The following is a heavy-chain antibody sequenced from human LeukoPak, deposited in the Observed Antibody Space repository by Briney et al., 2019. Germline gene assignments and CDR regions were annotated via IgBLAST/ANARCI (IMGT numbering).Heavy chain of an antibody. CDR2: IYYSGST. CDR3: ARDGGTMVREVYYYYGMDV. CDR1: GGSISSYY. D-gene: IGHD3-10*01. Sequence: PSETLSLTCTVSGGSISSYYWSWIRQPPGKGLEWIGYIYYSGSTNYYPSLKSRVTISVDTSKNQFSLKLSSVTAADTAVYYCARDGGTMVREVYYYYGMDVWGQGTTVTVSS. V-gene: IGHV4-59*01. J-gene: IGHJ6*02.